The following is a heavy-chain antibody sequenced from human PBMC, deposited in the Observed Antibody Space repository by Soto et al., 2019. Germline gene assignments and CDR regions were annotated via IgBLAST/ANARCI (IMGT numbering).Heavy chain of an antibody. V-gene: IGHV1-69*02. CDR2: IIPILGIA. Sequence: QVQLVQSGAEVKKPGSSVKVSCKASGGTFSSYTISWVRQAPGQGLEWMGRIIPILGIANYAQKFQGRVTISADKSTSTAYMELSSLRSEDTAVYYCAGFLGGDLLWRAFDIWGQGTMVTVSS. D-gene: IGHD3-10*01. CDR3: AGFLGGDLLWRAFDI. CDR1: GGTFSSYT. J-gene: IGHJ3*02.